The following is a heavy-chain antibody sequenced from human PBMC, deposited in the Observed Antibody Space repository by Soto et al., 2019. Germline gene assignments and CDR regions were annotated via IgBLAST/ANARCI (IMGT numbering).Heavy chain of an antibody. CDR3: TRAAIVATAYYFDY. Sequence: GGSLRLSCAASGFTFSDHYMDWVRQAPGKGLEWVGRIRNKANSYTTEYAASVKGRFTISRDDSKSSSYLQMSSLKTEDTAVYYCTRAAIVATAYYFDYWGQGTLVTVS. J-gene: IGHJ4*02. V-gene: IGHV3-72*01. CDR1: GFTFSDHY. CDR2: IRNKANSYTT. D-gene: IGHD5-12*01.